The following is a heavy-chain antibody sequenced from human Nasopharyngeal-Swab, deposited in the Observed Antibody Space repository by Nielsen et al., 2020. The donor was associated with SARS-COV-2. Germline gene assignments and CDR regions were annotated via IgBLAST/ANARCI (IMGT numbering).Heavy chain of an antibody. D-gene: IGHD3-9*01. V-gene: IGHV3-30*18. CDR3: AKDPYRVIVATGNYFDY. J-gene: IGHJ4*02. CDR1: GFSFSSHG. Sequence: GGSLRLSCAASGFSFSSHGMHWVRQAPGKGLEWVAVISNDGSNIHYADSVKGRFTISRDNSKNTLYLQINSLRAEDTAVYYCAKDPYRVIVATGNYFDYWGQGTLVTVSS. CDR2: ISNDGSNI.